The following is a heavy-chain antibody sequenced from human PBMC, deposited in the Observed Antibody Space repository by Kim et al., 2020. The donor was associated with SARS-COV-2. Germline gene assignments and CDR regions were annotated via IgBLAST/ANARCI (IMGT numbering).Heavy chain of an antibody. CDR1: GGSISSSNW. D-gene: IGHD6-13*01. J-gene: IGHJ4*02. Sequence: SETLSLTCAVSGGSISSSNWWSWVRQPPGKGLEWIGEIYHSGGTNYNPSLKSRVTISVDKSKNQFSLKLTSVTAADTAVYYCATLPGYSRSWRCYWGQGTLVTVSS. V-gene: IGHV4-4*02. CDR3: ATLPGYSRSWRCY. CDR2: IYHSGGT.